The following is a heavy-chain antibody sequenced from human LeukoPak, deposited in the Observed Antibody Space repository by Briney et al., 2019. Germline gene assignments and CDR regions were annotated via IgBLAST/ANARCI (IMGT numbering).Heavy chain of an antibody. D-gene: IGHD2-15*01. CDR2: IFYAGTT. J-gene: IGHJ6*02. Sequence: PSETLCLTCTVSGGPVRRGSHYWSWIRQSPGKELERLGYIFYAGTTNYNPSLKGRVTISIDTSNNQFSMRLSSVNAADAAVYYCAREPCSGGSCGFVDVWGQGTTVSVSS. CDR1: GGPVRRGSHY. CDR3: AREPCSGGSCGFVDV. V-gene: IGHV4-61*01.